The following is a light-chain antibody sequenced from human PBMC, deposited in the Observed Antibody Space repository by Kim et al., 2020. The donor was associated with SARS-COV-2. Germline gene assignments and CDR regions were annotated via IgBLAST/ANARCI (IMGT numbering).Light chain of an antibody. CDR3: QAWDSSTGV. J-gene: IGLJ2*01. CDR1: KLGDKY. Sequence: VSSRQTASITCSGDKLGDKYTSWYQQKPGRSPVLVIYQDNKRPSGIPERFSGSNSGNTATLTISGTQALDEADYCCQAWDSSTGVFGGGTQLTVL. V-gene: IGLV3-1*01. CDR2: QDN.